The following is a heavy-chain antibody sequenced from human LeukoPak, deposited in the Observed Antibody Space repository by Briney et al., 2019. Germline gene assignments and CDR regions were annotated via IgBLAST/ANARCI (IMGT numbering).Heavy chain of an antibody. J-gene: IGHJ4*02. Sequence: SETLSLTCTVSGGSISSGSYYWSWIRQPAGKGLEWIGRIYTSGSTNYNPSLKSRVTISVDTSKNQFSLKLSSVTAADTAVYYCARGRVSGSSWYRGVYYFDYWGQGTLVTVSS. D-gene: IGHD6-13*01. CDR2: IYTSGST. V-gene: IGHV4-61*02. CDR1: GGSISSGSYY. CDR3: ARGRVSGSSWYRGVYYFDY.